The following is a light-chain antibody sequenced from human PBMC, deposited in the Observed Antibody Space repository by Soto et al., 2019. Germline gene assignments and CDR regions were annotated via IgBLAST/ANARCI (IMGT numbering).Light chain of an antibody. Sequence: DIQMTQSPSTLSASVGDRVTITCRASQSISRWLAWYQQKPGKAPQVLIYDASILQSGVPSRFSGSGSGSQFTLTISSFQPADVATYYCQQYDSDSSFGGGTKV. J-gene: IGKJ4*01. CDR2: DAS. V-gene: IGKV1-5*01. CDR1: QSISRW. CDR3: QQYDSDSS.